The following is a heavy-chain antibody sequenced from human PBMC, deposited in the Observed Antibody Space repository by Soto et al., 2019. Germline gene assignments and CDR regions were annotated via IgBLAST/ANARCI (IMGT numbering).Heavy chain of an antibody. CDR1: GFTFSSYA. V-gene: IGHV3-23*01. D-gene: IGHD2-2*01. CDR3: AKDLSDIVVVPAAMTFDY. J-gene: IGHJ4*02. Sequence: EVQLLESGGGLVQPGGSLRLSCAASGFTFSSYAMSWVRQAPGKGLEWVSAISGSGGSTYYADSVKGRFTISRDNAKNTLYLQMDSLRDEDTAVYYCAKDLSDIVVVPAAMTFDYWGQGTLVTVSS. CDR2: ISGSGGST.